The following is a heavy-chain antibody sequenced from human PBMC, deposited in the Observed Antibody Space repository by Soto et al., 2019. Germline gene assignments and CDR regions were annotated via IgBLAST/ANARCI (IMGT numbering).Heavy chain of an antibody. CDR1: GFTFSDFA. CDR2: ISYVGNYV. Sequence: GGSLRLSCAASGFTFSDFALHWVRQAPGKGLEWVAVISYVGNYVYYADSVKGRYTISRDNSKYTMFLHMNSLRTEDTSIYYCALVRDKAVALYYQHGLDDWGQGTTVTDS. J-gene: IGHJ6*02. V-gene: IGHV3-30-3*01. D-gene: IGHD5-18*01. CDR3: ALVRDKAVALYYQHGLDD.